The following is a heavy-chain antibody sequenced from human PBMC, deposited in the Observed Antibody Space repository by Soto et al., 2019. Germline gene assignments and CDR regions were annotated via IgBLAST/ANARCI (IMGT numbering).Heavy chain of an antibody. Sequence: QLQLQESGPGLVKPSETLSLTCSVSDDSINSDKYYWGWIRQPPGKGLEWIGSIYYRGNAYYNPSIQTRVTIPLDKSKSQFALKLNSVTAADSAVYFCARLEGLATISYYFDFWGPGALVTVSS. J-gene: IGHJ4*02. D-gene: IGHD3-9*01. CDR1: DDSINSDKYY. CDR2: IYYRGNA. V-gene: IGHV4-39*01. CDR3: ARLEGLATISYYFDF.